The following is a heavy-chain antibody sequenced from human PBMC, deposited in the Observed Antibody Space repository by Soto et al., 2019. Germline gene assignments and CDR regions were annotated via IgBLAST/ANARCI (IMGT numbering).Heavy chain of an antibody. CDR2: SSDSGTFT. D-gene: IGHD1-1*01. CDR1: GFTFSDYY. V-gene: IGHV3-11*06. Sequence: WGSLRLSCAASGFTFSDYYMSWVRQSPGKGLEWLSYSSDSGTFTRYADSVKGRFSISRDNAKNSPYLQINSLRGEDTAIYYCARSGDNYNLLDYWGQGTPVTVSS. J-gene: IGHJ4*02. CDR3: ARSGDNYNLLDY.